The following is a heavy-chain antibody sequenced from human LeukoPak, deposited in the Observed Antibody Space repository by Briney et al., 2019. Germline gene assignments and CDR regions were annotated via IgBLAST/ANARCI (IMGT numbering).Heavy chain of an antibody. J-gene: IGHJ4*02. V-gene: IGHV1-46*01. CDR1: GYTFTSYY. CDR3: ARGGTIFGVVINLDY. D-gene: IGHD3-3*01. Sequence: ASVKVSCKASGYTFTSYYMHWVRQAPGQGLEWMGIINPSGGSTSYAQKFQGRVTMTRDTSTSTVYMELSSLRSEDTAVYYCARGGTIFGVVINLDYWGQGTLVTVSS. CDR2: INPSGGST.